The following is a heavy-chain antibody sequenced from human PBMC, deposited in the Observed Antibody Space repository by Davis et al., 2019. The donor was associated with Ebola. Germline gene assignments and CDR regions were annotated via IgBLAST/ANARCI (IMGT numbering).Heavy chain of an antibody. CDR3: ARHSKYYYDSSGYYLAEYFQH. CDR2: IYYSGST. D-gene: IGHD3-22*01. J-gene: IGHJ1*01. CDR1: GDSISSGAYS. Sequence: SETLSLTCIVSGDSISSGAYSWSWIRQPPGKGLEWIGYIYYSGSTYYNPSLKSRVAISVDTSSNQFSLKLSPVTAADTAVYYCARHSKYYYDSSGYYLAEYFQHWGQGTLVTVSS. V-gene: IGHV4-30-4*07.